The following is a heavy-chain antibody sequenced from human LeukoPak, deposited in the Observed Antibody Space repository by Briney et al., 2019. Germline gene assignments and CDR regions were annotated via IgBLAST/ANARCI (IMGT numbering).Heavy chain of an antibody. CDR1: GFTFSNAW. Sequence: GGSLRLSCAASGFTFSNAWMSWVRQAPGKGLEWVGRIKSKTDGGTTDYAAPVKGRFTISRDDSKNTLYLQMNSLKTEDTAVYYCTTYCSSTSCLTHYWGQGTLVTVSP. CDR2: IKSKTDGGTT. J-gene: IGHJ4*02. D-gene: IGHD2-2*01. V-gene: IGHV3-15*01. CDR3: TTYCSSTSCLTHY.